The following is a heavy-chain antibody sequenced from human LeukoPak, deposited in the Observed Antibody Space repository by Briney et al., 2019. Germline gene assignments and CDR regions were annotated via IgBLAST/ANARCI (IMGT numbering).Heavy chain of an antibody. D-gene: IGHD2-2*01. CDR2: IYPGDSDT. J-gene: IGHJ6*03. V-gene: IGHV5-51*01. Sequence: GESLKISCKGSGYSFTSYWIGWVRQMPGKGLEWMGIIYPGDSDTRCSPSFQGQVTISADKSISTAYLQWSSLKASDTAMYYCARQDIVVVPAATNYYYYMDVWGKGTTVTVSS. CDR1: GYSFTSYW. CDR3: ARQDIVVVPAATNYYYYMDV.